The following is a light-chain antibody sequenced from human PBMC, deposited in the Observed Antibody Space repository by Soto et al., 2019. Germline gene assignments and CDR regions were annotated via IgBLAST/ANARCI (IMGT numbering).Light chain of an antibody. CDR2: EDS. Sequence: QSVLTQPPSASGSPGQSVTISCTGTSSDVGAYDYVSWYQQHPGKAPRLMIYEDSQRPSGVPDRFSGSKSGNTASLTISGLRAEDEGDYYCSSFAGIDNLVFGGGTKLTVL. CDR1: SSDVGAYDY. V-gene: IGLV2-8*01. CDR3: SSFAGIDNLV. J-gene: IGLJ2*01.